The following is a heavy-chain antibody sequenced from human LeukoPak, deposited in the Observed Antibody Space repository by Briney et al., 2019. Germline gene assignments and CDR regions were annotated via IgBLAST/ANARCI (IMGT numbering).Heavy chain of an antibody. Sequence: GASVKVSCKASGYTFTGYYMHWVRQAPGQGLEWMGWINPNSGGTNYAQKFQGRVTMTRDMSTSTVYMELSSLRSEDTAVYYCARARITMIVRAKNSLLENYYMDVWGKGTTVTVSS. D-gene: IGHD3-22*01. J-gene: IGHJ6*03. CDR2: INPNSGGT. CDR1: GYTFTGYY. CDR3: ARARITMIVRAKNSLLENYYMDV. V-gene: IGHV1-2*02.